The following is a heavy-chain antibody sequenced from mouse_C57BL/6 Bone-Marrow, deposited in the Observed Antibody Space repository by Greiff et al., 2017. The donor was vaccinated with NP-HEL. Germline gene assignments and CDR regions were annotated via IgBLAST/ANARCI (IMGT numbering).Heavy chain of an antibody. J-gene: IGHJ2*01. Sequence: EVQLQQSGPELVKPGASVKISCKASGYTFTDYYMNWVKQSHGKSLEWIGDINPNNGGTSYNQKFKGKATLTVDKSSCTAYMELRSLTSEDSAVYYCARSPFYYYGSSRHFDYWGQGTTLTVSS. D-gene: IGHD1-1*01. CDR1: GYTFTDYY. CDR2: INPNNGGT. CDR3: ARSPFYYYGSSRHFDY. V-gene: IGHV1-26*01.